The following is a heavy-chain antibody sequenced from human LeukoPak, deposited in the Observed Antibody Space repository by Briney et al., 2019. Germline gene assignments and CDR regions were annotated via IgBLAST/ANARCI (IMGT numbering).Heavy chain of an antibody. V-gene: IGHV4-4*07. CDR1: GGSISSYY. J-gene: IGHJ5*02. CDR3: ARDRAAAGTVLDP. CDR2: IYTSGST. D-gene: IGHD6-13*01. Sequence: PSETLSLTCTVSGGSISSYYWSWIRQPAGKELEWIGLIYTSGSTNYNPSLKSRVTMSVDTSKNQFSLKLSSVTAADTAVYHCARDRAAAGTVLDPWGQGTLVTVSS.